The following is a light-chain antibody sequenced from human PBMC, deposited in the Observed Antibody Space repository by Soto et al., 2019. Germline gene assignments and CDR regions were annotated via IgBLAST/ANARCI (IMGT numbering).Light chain of an antibody. J-gene: IGLJ3*02. V-gene: IGLV1-40*01. CDR3: QAYDYSLTASV. Sequence: QSVLTQPPSVSGAPGQRVTISCTGNSSNLGAGYDVHWYQQLPGAAPKLVIFGNRNRPSGIPERFSGSKSGTSAYLAITGRQAEDEADYYCQAYDYSLTASVFGGGTKLTVL. CDR2: GNR. CDR1: SSNLGAGYD.